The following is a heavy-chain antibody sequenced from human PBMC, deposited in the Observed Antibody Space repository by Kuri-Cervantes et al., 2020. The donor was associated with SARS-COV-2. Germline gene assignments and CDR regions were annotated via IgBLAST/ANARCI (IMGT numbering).Heavy chain of an antibody. CDR1: GGSFSGYY. V-gene: IGHV4-34*01. D-gene: IGHD3-16*01. J-gene: IGHJ6*03. CDR2: INHSGST. Sequence: ESLKISCAVYGGSFSGYYWSWIRQPPGKGLEWIGEINHSGSTNCNPSLKSRVTISVDTSKNQFSLKLSSVTAADTAVYYCARDQGGYYMDVWGKGTTVTVSS. CDR3: ARDQGGYYMDV.